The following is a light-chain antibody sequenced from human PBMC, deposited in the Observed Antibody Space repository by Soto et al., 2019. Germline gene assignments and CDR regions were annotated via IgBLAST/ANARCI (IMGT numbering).Light chain of an antibody. CDR3: CSYAGSSRV. J-gene: IGLJ2*01. V-gene: IGLV2-23*01. Sequence: QSALTQPASVSGSPGQSITISCTGTSSDVGSYNLVSWYQQHPGKAPKLMIYEGSKRPSGVSNRFSGSKSGNTASLTISGLQAEDEADYYCCSYAGSSRVFGGGTMLTVL. CDR1: SSDVGSYNL. CDR2: EGS.